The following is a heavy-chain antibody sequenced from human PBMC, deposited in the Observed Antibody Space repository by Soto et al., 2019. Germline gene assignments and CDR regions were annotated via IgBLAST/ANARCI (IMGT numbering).Heavy chain of an antibody. Sequence: QLQESGPGLVKPSETLSLTCTVSGGSISSSSYYWGWIRQPPGKGLEWIGSIYYSGSTYYNPSLKSRVTISLEPSKNPFPLKVRPVTGADTAVYYCARLGRRRYSSSWSPGYWGQGTLVTVSS. J-gene: IGHJ4*02. V-gene: IGHV4-39*01. CDR2: IYYSGST. CDR3: ARLGRRRYSSSWSPGY. CDR1: GGSISSSSYY. D-gene: IGHD6-13*01.